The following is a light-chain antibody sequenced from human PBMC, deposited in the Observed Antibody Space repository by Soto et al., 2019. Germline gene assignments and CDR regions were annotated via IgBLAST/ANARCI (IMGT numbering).Light chain of an antibody. CDR3: VLSTTWPWT. CDR1: QSVSSP. V-gene: IGKV3-11*01. CDR2: DAS. Sequence: EIVLTQSPATLSLSPGERATLSCRASQSVSSPLAWYQQKPGQAPRVLIYDASNRATGIPARFSGSGSGTDFTLTISSLEPEDFAVYHCVLSTTWPWTCGQGSKVEIK. J-gene: IGKJ1*01.